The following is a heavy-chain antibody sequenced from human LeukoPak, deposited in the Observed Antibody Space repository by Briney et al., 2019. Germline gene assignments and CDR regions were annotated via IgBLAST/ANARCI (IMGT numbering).Heavy chain of an antibody. CDR2: IYHSGST. Sequence: PSQTLSLTCAVSGGSISSGGYSWRWIRQPPGKGLEWIGYIYHSGSTYYNPSLKSRVTISVDTSMNQFSLKLSFVTTADTAVYYCARALGYCSGGSCTRGYNWFDPWGQGTLVTVSS. CDR1: GGSISSGGYS. CDR3: ARALGYCSGGSCTRGYNWFDP. J-gene: IGHJ5*02. D-gene: IGHD2-15*01. V-gene: IGHV4-30-2*01.